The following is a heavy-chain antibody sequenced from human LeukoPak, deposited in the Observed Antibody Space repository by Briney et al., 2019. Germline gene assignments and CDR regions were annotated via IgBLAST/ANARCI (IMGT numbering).Heavy chain of an antibody. D-gene: IGHD3-10*01. CDR2: INHSGDT. J-gene: IGHJ4*02. V-gene: IGHV4-34*01. Sequence: PETLSLTCGVYGGSFSDSYWGWIRQPPGKGLEWIGEINHSGDTNYHPSLKSRVTISVDSSKNQVSLKLSSVTAADTAVYYCTKAVGNVRGETWGQGTLVTVSS. CDR1: GGSFSDSY. CDR3: TKAVGNVRGET.